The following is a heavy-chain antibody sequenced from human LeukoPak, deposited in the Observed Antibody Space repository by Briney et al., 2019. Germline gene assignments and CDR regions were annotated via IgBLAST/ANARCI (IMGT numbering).Heavy chain of an antibody. V-gene: IGHV1-8*02. CDR2: MNPNSGNT. CDR1: GYTFIGSY. D-gene: IGHD4-17*01. Sequence: ASVKVSCKASGYTFIGSYIDWVRQAPGQGPEWMGWMNPNSGNTGYAQKFQGRVTMTRNTSISTAYMELSSLRSEDTAVYYCARVGGDYVYPPVAWGQGTLVTVSS. CDR3: ARVGGDYVYPPVA. J-gene: IGHJ5*02.